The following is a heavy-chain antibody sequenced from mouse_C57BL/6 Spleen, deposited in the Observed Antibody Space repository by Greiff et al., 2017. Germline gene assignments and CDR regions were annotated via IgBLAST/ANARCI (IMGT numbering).Heavy chain of an antibody. CDR2: ISDGVSDT. J-gene: IGHJ4*01. D-gene: IGHD2-3*01. Sequence: EVMLVESGGGLVQPGGSLKLSCAASGFTFSSYAMSWVRQTPDKMLEWVATISDGVSDTYYPDNVKGRFTISRDNAKNKLYLQIIHLTSEDTAMYYGARDYDGMDYWGQGTSVTFSS. CDR1: GFTFSSYA. V-gene: IGHV5-4*01. CDR3: ARDYDGMDY.